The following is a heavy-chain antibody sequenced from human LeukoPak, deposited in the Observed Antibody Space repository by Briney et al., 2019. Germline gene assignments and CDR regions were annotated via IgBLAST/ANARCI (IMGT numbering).Heavy chain of an antibody. V-gene: IGHV3-23*01. CDR3: AKSPRVSRIDY. Sequence: PGGSLRLSCAASGFTFSSYAMIWVRLAPGKGLEWVSTVSGSGGSTTSTYYADSVKGRFTISRGNSKNTLYLQMNSLRAEDTAVYYCAKSPRVSRIDYWGQGTLVTVSS. CDR2: VSGSGGSTTST. J-gene: IGHJ4*02. CDR1: GFTFSSYA. D-gene: IGHD2-2*01.